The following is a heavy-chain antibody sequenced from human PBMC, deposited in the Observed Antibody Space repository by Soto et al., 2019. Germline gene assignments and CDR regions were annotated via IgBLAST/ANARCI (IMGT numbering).Heavy chain of an antibody. CDR2: IYHSGST. V-gene: IGHV4-38-2*02. CDR1: DYSISSGDY. D-gene: IGHD3-22*01. CDR3: ARDYARWSYYYDSSGYPDYFDY. Sequence: SVTLSLRCAFADYSISSGDYWDWIRKPPGKWLGWIGSIYHSGSTYYNPSLKSRVTISVDTSKNQFSLKLSSVTAADTAVYYCARDYARWSYYYDSSGYPDYFDYWGQGTLVTVSS. J-gene: IGHJ4*02.